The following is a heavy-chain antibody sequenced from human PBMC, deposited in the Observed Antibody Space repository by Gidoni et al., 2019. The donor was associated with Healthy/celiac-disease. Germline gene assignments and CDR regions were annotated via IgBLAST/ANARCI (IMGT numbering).Heavy chain of an antibody. D-gene: IGHD2-21*02. CDR1: GDTLTELS. Sequence: QVPLVQPGAEVKTPGASVKVSCKVSGDTLTELSMHWVRQAPGKGLEWMGGFEHEDGETIYAQKFQGRVTMTEDTATDTAYMELSSLRSEDTAVYYCATVSTVTEPYWYFDLWGRGTLVTVSS. CDR2: FEHEDGET. CDR3: ATVSTVTEPYWYFDL. V-gene: IGHV1-24*01. J-gene: IGHJ2*01.